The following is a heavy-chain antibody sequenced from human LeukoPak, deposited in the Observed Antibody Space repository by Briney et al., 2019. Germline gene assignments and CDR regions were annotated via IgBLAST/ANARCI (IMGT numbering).Heavy chain of an antibody. J-gene: IGHJ6*03. CDR1: GYSISSGYY. D-gene: IGHD3-3*01. Sequence: SETLSLTCTVSGYSISSGYYWGWIRQPPGKGLEWIGSIYHSGSTYYNPSLKSRVTISVDTSKNQFSLKLSSVTAADTAVYYCARDRHYDFWSGYSVNYYYYYMDVWGKGTTVTVSS. CDR2: IYHSGST. V-gene: IGHV4-38-2*02. CDR3: ARDRHYDFWSGYSVNYYYYYMDV.